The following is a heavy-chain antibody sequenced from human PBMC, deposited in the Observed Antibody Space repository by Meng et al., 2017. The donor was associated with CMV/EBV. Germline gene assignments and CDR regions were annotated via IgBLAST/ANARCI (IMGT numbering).Heavy chain of an antibody. CDR2: INHSGST. J-gene: IGHJ4*02. CDR3: ARHSFGELYFDY. D-gene: IGHD3-10*01. CDR1: GGSFSGYY. V-gene: IGHV4-34*01. Sequence: QVQLQQWGAGLLKPSETLSLTCAVYGGSFSGYYWSWIRQPPGKGLEWIGEINHSGSTNYNPSLKSRVTISVDTSKNQFSLKLSSVTASDTAMYYCARHSFGELYFDYWGQGTLVTVSS.